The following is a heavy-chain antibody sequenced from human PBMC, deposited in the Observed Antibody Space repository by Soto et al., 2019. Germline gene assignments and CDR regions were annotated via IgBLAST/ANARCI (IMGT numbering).Heavy chain of an antibody. V-gene: IGHV1-69*06. Sequence: QVQLVQSGAEVKKPGSSVKVSCKASGDSFSSYAISWLLQAPGQGLEWMGGIIPIFGTPHYAQKFQGRVTITADKSTSTAYMELSSLRSEDTAVYFCARGAYCSGRSCYVVTRYWGQGTLITVSS. CDR3: ARGAYCSGRSCYVVTRY. J-gene: IGHJ4*02. D-gene: IGHD2-15*01. CDR1: GDSFSSYA. CDR2: IIPIFGTP.